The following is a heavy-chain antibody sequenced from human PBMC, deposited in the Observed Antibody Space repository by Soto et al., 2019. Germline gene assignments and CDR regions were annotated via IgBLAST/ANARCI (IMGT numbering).Heavy chain of an antibody. D-gene: IGHD3-22*01. CDR2: INAGNCNT. Sequence: ASVKVYCKASGYTLTIYAMHWVRQAPGQMLEWVGWINAGNCNTKYSQKLQVRVTITRDTSASTAYMELNSLKTEDTAVYYCVRATYFSDSSGYTRCLDYWGQGTLVTVSS. J-gene: IGHJ4*02. CDR1: GYTLTIYA. CDR3: VRATYFSDSSGYTRCLDY. V-gene: IGHV1-3*01.